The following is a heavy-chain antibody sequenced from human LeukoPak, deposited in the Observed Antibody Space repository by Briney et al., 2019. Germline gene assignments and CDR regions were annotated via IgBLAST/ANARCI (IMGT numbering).Heavy chain of an antibody. Sequence: EASVKVSCKASGGTFSSYAISWVRQAPGQGLEWMGGIIPIFGTANYAQKFQGRVTITADESTSTAYMELRSLRSDDTAVYYCARDTAAVAGNDFDYWGQGTLVTVSS. CDR1: GGTFSSYA. CDR3: ARDTAAVAGNDFDY. D-gene: IGHD6-19*01. V-gene: IGHV1-69*13. J-gene: IGHJ4*02. CDR2: IIPIFGTA.